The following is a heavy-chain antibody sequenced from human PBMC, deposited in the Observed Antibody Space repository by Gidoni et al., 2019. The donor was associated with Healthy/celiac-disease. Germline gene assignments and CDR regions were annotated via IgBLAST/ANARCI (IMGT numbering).Heavy chain of an antibody. CDR1: GFTFSSYA. CDR2: ISGSGGST. Sequence: EVQLLESGGGLVQPGGSLRLSWAASGFTFSSYAMSWVRQAPGKGLEWVSAISGSGGSTYYADSVKGRFTISRDNSKNTLYLQMNSLRAEDTAVYYCAKGGWEWELLRDWGQGTLVTVSS. J-gene: IGHJ4*02. D-gene: IGHD1-26*01. CDR3: AKGGWEWELLRD. V-gene: IGHV3-23*01.